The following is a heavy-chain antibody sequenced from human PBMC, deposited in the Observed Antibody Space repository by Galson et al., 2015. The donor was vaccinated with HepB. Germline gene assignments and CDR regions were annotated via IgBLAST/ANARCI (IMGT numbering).Heavy chain of an antibody. Sequence: SVKVSCKASGGTFSSYAISWVRQAPGQGLEWMGGIIPIFGTANYAQKFQGRVTITADESTSTAYMELSSLRSEDTAVYYCARATTVTTQTNWFDPWGQGTLVTVSS. CDR2: IIPIFGTA. J-gene: IGHJ5*02. D-gene: IGHD4-17*01. CDR3: ARATTVTTQTNWFDP. V-gene: IGHV1-69*13. CDR1: GGTFSSYA.